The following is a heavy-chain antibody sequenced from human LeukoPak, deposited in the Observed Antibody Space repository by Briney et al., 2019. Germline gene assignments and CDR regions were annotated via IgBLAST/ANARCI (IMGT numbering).Heavy chain of an antibody. V-gene: IGHV1-46*01. CDR1: GYTSTSYY. J-gene: IGHJ4*02. Sequence: GASVKVSCKASGYTSTSYYMHWVRQAPGQGLEWMGIINPSGGSTSYAQKFQGRVTMTRDTSTSTVYMELSSLRSEDTAVYYCARDALGDYDFWSGYITEVTYFDYWGQGTLVTVSS. CDR3: ARDALGDYDFWSGYITEVTYFDY. D-gene: IGHD3-3*01. CDR2: INPSGGST.